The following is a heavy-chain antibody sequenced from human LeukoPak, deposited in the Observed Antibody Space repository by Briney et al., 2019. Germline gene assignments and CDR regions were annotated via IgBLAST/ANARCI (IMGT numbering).Heavy chain of an antibody. CDR1: GSTVSSNY. CDR2: IYSYGST. J-gene: IGHJ6*03. V-gene: IGHV3-66*02. CDR3: ARLGGKQLVRYYQYYMDV. Sequence: HPGGSLRLSCAASGSTVSSNYMSWVRQAPGKGLEGVSVIYSYGSTYYADSVKGRFTISRDNSKNTLYLQMNSLRVEDTAVYYCARLGGKQLVRYYQYYMDVWGKGTTVTVSS. D-gene: IGHD6-6*01.